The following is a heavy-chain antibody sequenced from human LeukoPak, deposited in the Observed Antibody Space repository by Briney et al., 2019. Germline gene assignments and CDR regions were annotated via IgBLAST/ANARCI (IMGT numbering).Heavy chain of an antibody. CDR1: GGSISSYY. J-gene: IGHJ3*02. V-gene: IGHV4-59*12. CDR2: IYYSGST. CDR3: ARALADDRHYYYDSSGYLLDAFDI. Sequence: SETLSLTCTVSGGSISSYYWSWIRQPPGKGLEWLGYIYYSGSTNYNPSLKSRVTMSVDTSKNQFSLKLSSVTAADTAVYYCARALADDRHYYYDSSGYLLDAFDIWGQGTMVTVSS. D-gene: IGHD3-22*01.